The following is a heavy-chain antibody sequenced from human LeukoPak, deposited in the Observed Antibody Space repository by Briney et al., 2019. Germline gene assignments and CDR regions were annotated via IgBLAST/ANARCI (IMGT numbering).Heavy chain of an antibody. D-gene: IGHD6-19*01. CDR2: IKQDGSEK. CDR3: ARVSSLWLVRGAFDY. V-gene: IGHV3-7*01. J-gene: IGHJ4*02. CDR1: GFTFSSYW. Sequence: GGSLRLSCAASGFTFSSYWMSRVRQAPGKGLEWVANIKQDGSEKYYVDSVKGRFTISRDNAKNSLYLQMNSLRAEDTAVYYCARVSSLWLVRGAFDYWGQGTLVTVSS.